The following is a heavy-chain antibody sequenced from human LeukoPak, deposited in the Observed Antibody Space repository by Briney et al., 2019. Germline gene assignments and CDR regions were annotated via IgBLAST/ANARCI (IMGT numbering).Heavy chain of an antibody. D-gene: IGHD6-6*01. Sequence: GRSLRLSCAASGFTFDDYAMHWVRQAPGKGLEWVSGISWNSGSIGYADPVKGRFTISRDNAKNSLYLQMNSLRAEDMALYYCAKGGRSSSIDYWGQGTLVTVSS. CDR1: GFTFDDYA. V-gene: IGHV3-9*03. CDR2: ISWNSGSI. CDR3: AKGGRSSSIDY. J-gene: IGHJ4*02.